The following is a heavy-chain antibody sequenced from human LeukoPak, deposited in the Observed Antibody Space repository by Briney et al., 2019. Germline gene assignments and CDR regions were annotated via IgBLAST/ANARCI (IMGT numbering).Heavy chain of an antibody. Sequence: SGGSLRLSCAASGFTFANYVTHWVRQAPGKGLEGVAVTSPDEGLKFYGDSVKGRFTISRDNSKNTMYLQMNNLREEDTAVYYCTRDPILGAPDYFDYWGQGTLVTVSS. CDR2: TSPDEGLK. J-gene: IGHJ4*02. CDR1: GFTFANYV. D-gene: IGHD1-26*01. V-gene: IGHV3-30*04. CDR3: TRDPILGAPDYFDY.